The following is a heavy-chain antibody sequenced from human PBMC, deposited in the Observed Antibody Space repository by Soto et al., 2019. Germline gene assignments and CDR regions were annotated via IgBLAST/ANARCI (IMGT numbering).Heavy chain of an antibody. J-gene: IGHJ3*02. D-gene: IGHD5-12*01. Sequence: SETLSLTCTVSGGSISSGGYYWSWIRQHPGKGLEWIGYIYYSGSTYYNPSLKSRVTISVDTSKNQFSLKLSSVTAADTAVYYCASESASGYRINSVFDIWGQGTMVTVSS. CDR3: ASESASGYRINSVFDI. V-gene: IGHV4-31*03. CDR1: GGSISSGGYY. CDR2: IYYSGST.